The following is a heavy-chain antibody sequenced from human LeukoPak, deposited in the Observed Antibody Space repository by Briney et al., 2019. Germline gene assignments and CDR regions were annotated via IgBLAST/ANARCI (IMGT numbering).Heavy chain of an antibody. J-gene: IGHJ6*02. CDR3: AKEGSGSYYLFYYYYGMDV. V-gene: IGHV3-74*01. CDR2: INSDGSST. Sequence: GGSLRLSCAASGFTLSSYWMHWVRHTPGKGPVWVSRINSDGSSTSYADSVKGRFTISRDNSKNTLYLQMNSLRAEDTAVYYCAKEGSGSYYLFYYYYGMDVWGQGTTVTVSS. CDR1: GFTLSSYW. D-gene: IGHD3-10*01.